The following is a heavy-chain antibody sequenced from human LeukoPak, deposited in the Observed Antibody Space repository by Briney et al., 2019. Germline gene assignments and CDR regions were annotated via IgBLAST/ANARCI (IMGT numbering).Heavy chain of an antibody. V-gene: IGHV3-30-3*01. CDR1: GFTFSSYT. CDR3: ARDDY. J-gene: IGHJ4*02. CDR2: ASHNGPDK. Sequence: GRSLRLSCVASGFTFSSYTMHWVRQAPGKGLEWVAVASHNGPDKYYADSVKGRFTISRDNSKNTLYLQMSSLRADDTAVYYCARDDYWGQGTLVTVSS.